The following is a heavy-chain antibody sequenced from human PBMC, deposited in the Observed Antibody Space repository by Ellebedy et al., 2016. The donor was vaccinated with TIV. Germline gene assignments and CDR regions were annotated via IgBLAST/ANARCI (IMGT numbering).Heavy chain of an antibody. V-gene: IGHV3-23*01. CDR1: GFTFSSAA. CDR2: ISSSGRNT. Sequence: GESLKISCAASGFTFSSAAMSWVRQAPGKGLEWVSLISSSGRNTYYADSVKGRFTISRDDSKNTLYLQMNSLRAEDTAAYYCAKDIELSYWGQGSLVTVSS. D-gene: IGHD5-18*01. CDR3: AKDIELSY. J-gene: IGHJ4*02.